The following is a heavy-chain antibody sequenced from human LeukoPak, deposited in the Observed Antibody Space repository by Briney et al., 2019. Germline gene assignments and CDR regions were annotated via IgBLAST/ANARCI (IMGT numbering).Heavy chain of an antibody. Sequence: SETLSLTCTVSGGSISIYYWSWIRQPAGKGLEWIGRIYTSGSTNYNPSLKSRVTISVDTSKNQFSLKLSSVTAADTAVYYCARGTEKATGYSYNWFDPWGQGTLVTVSS. D-gene: IGHD3-9*01. CDR1: GGSISIYY. J-gene: IGHJ5*02. V-gene: IGHV4-4*07. CDR3: ARGTEKATGYSYNWFDP. CDR2: IYTSGST.